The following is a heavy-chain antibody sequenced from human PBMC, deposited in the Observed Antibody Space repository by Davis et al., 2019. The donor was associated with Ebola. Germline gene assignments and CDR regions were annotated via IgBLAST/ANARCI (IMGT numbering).Heavy chain of an antibody. CDR3: ARVETDYGMDV. CDR1: GFTFSSYA. J-gene: IGHJ6*02. V-gene: IGHV3-53*01. Sequence: GESLKISCAASGFTFSSYAMSWVRQAPGKGLEWVSVIYSGGSTYYADSVKGRFTISRDNSKNTLYLQMNSLRAEDTAVYYCARVETDYGMDVWGQGTTVTVSS. CDR2: IYSGGST. D-gene: IGHD5-24*01.